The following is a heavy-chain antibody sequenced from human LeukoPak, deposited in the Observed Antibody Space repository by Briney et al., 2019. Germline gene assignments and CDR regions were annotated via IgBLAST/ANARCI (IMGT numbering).Heavy chain of an antibody. D-gene: IGHD5-12*01. J-gene: IGHJ4*02. V-gene: IGHV4-30-4*07. Sequence: PSQTLSLTCAVSGGSISSGDYSWSWIRQPPGTGLEWIGYIYYTDSYYNPSLKSRVTISLDTSKNQFSLKLNSVTAADTAVYYCASHPGGYAYWGQGTLVTVSS. CDR3: ASHPGGYAY. CDR1: GGSISSGDYS. CDR2: IYYTDS.